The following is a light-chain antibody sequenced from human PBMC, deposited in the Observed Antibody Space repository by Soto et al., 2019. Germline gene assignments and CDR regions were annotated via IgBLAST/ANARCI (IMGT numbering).Light chain of an antibody. Sequence: EIVMTQSPATLSVSPGERATLSCRASQSVSSNLAWYQQKPGQAPRLLIYGASTRATGIPARFSGSGSGTEFTLTISSLQSEDFAVYYGQQYNTWPPRGTFGQGTKVEIK. CDR2: GAS. CDR1: QSVSSN. CDR3: QQYNTWPPRGT. J-gene: IGKJ1*01. V-gene: IGKV3-15*01.